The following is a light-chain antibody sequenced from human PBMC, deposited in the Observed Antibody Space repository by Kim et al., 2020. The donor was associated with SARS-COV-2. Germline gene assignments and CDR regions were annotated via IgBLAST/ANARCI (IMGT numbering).Light chain of an antibody. V-gene: IGKV3-11*01. CDR2: DAS. CDR1: QNISTY. CDR3: QHRTRWPPMYI. J-gene: IGKJ2*01. Sequence: EIILTQSPATLSLSAGDRATLSCRASQNISTYLVWYQQKPGQAPRLLIYDASNRATDTPVRFSGSGSGTAFALTISSLEPEDSAVYYCQHRTRWPPMYIFGQGTKREI.